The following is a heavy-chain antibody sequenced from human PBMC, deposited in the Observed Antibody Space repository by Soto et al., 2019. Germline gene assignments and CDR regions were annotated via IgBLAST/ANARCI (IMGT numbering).Heavy chain of an antibody. CDR1: GYTFTLYT. CDR3: EKLGGGYIFGPYLDY. D-gene: IGHD5-18*01. Sequence: QVQIVQSGAEVKKPGASVKVSCKTSGYTFTLYTIHWVRQAPGQRLEWMGWINTGNGNTKYSQRFQGRVTMSRDTSASTAYMELSSLTSEDTAVDYCEKLGGGYIFGPYLDYWGQGTLVTVSS. CDR2: INTGNGNT. V-gene: IGHV1-3*04. J-gene: IGHJ4*02.